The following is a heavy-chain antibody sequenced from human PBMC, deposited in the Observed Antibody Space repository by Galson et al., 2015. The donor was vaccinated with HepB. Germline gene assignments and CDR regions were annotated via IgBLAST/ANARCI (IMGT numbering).Heavy chain of an antibody. J-gene: IGHJ4*02. D-gene: IGHD5-18*01. CDR3: VDSYGRGY. CDR1: GFTFSSHA. Sequence: SLRLSCAASGFTFSSHAMSWVRQASGKGLEWVSSISGKGNSIYYADSVKGRVTISRDNSKNTMYLQMDSLRAEDTAVYYFVDSYGRGYWGPGTLVTVSS. V-gene: IGHV3-23*01. CDR2: ISGKGNSI.